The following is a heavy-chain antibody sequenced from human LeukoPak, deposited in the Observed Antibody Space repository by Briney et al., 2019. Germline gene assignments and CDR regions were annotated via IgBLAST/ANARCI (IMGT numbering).Heavy chain of an antibody. CDR1: WLTLSCSA. Sequence: GGSLRLCCAPSWLTLSCSAMHWVRQAPGKGLEWVGRIRRKANNYATAYAASVKGRFTISRDDSKNTAYLQMNSLKTEDTAEYYCTSPRYCSGGSCYSFDYWGQGTLVTVSS. CDR2: IRRKANNYAT. V-gene: IGHV3-73*01. D-gene: IGHD2-15*01. CDR3: TSPRYCSGGSCYSFDY. J-gene: IGHJ4*02.